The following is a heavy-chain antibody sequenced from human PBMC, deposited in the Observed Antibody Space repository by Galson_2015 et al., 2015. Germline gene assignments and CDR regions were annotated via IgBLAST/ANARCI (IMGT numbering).Heavy chain of an antibody. Sequence: SLRLSCAASGFTFSTYAMSWVRQAPGKGLEWVSAISDSGSGTYYTDSVKGRFTISRGNSKNTVYLQMKSLRAEDTALFYCAKGPGAGGGSYWGDFWGQGTLVTVFS. V-gene: IGHV3-23*01. D-gene: IGHD1-26*01. CDR1: GFTFSTYA. CDR2: ISDSGSGT. CDR3: AKGPGAGGGSYWGDF. J-gene: IGHJ4*02.